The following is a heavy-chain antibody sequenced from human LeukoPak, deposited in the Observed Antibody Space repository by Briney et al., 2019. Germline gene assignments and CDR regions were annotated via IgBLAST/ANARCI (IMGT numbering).Heavy chain of an antibody. D-gene: IGHD6-6*01. J-gene: IGHJ4*02. Sequence: GGSLRLSCAASGFVFSTYWMSWVRQAPGKGLEWVANIKQDGSEKDYVDSVKGRFTISRDNAKNSLFLQMNGLRAEDTAVYYCARRGGSSSRRSPIDYWGQGTLVTVSS. V-gene: IGHV3-7*01. CDR1: GFVFSTYW. CDR2: IKQDGSEK. CDR3: ARRGGSSSRRSPIDY.